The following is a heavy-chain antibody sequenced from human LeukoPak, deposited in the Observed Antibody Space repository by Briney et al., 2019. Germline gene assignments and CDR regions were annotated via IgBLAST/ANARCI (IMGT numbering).Heavy chain of an antibody. J-gene: IGHJ4*02. CDR1: GFTVSSNY. CDR2: IYSGGST. D-gene: IGHD3-22*01. V-gene: IGHV3-53*01. CDR3: ARGYYDSSGYYAYYFDY. Sequence: GGSLRLSCAASGFTVSSNYRSWVRQAPGKGLEWVSVIYSGGSTYYADSVKGRFTISRDNSKNTLYLQMNSLRAEDTAVYYCARGYYDSSGYYAYYFDYWGQGTLVTVSS.